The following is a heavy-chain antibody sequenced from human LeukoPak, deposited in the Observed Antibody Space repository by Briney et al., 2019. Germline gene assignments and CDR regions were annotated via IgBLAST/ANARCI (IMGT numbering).Heavy chain of an antibody. CDR3: ARDSESVTMVRGVVPTYYMDV. CDR1: GYTFTSYG. CDR2: ISAYNGNT. Sequence: GASVKFSCKASGYTFTSYGISWVRPAPGQGLEWMGWISAYNGNTNYAQKLQGRVTMTTDTFTSTAYMELRSLRSDDTAVYYCARDSESVTMVRGVVPTYYMDVWGKGTTVTISS. V-gene: IGHV1-18*01. D-gene: IGHD3-10*01. J-gene: IGHJ6*03.